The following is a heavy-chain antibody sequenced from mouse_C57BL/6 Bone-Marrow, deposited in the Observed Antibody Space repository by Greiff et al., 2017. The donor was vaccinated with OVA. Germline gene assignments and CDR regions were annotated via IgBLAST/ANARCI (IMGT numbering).Heavy chain of an antibody. CDR1: GFSLTSYG. D-gene: IGHD1-1*01. CDR2: IWSGGST. V-gene: IGHV2-4*01. Sequence: VQLQQSGPGLVQPSQSLSITRTVSGFSLTSYGVHWVRQPPGKGLEWLGVIWSGGSTDYNAAFISRLSISKDNSKSQVFFKMNSLQADDTAIYYCAKTGFITTVVATLDWYFDVWGTGTTVTVSS. CDR3: AKTGFITTVVATLDWYFDV. J-gene: IGHJ1*03.